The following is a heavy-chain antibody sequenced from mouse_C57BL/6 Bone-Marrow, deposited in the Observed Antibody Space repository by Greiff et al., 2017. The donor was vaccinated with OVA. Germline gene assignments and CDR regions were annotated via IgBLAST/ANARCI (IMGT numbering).Heavy chain of an antibody. Sequence: EVQLMESGPELVKPGASVKMSCKASGYTFTDYNMHWVKQSHGQSLEWIGYINPNNGGTSYNQKFKGKATLTVNKSSSTAYMELRSLTSEDSAVYYCARDFITTVVATGYFDVWGTGTTVTVSS. J-gene: IGHJ1*03. CDR3: ARDFITTVVATGYFDV. CDR2: INPNNGGT. V-gene: IGHV1-22*01. CDR1: GYTFTDYN. D-gene: IGHD1-1*01.